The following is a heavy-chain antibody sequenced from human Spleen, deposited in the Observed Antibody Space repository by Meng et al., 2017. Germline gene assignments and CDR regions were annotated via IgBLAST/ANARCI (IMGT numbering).Heavy chain of an antibody. CDR3: ARWEGGYNYYFDY. J-gene: IGHJ4*02. CDR1: GFTFSSYA. D-gene: IGHD5-24*01. V-gene: IGHV3-23*01. Sequence: GESLKISCAASGFTFSSYAMSWVRQAPGKGLEWVSAISGSGGSTYYADSVKGRFTISRDNSKNTLYLQMNSLRADDTAVYYCARWEGGYNYYFDYWGQGTLVTVSS. CDR2: ISGSGGST.